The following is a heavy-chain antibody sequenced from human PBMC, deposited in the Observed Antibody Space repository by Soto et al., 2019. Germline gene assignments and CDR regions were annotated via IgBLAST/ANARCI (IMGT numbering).Heavy chain of an antibody. Sequence: QVQLQESGPGLVRPSETLSLTCTVSNGSMNIYYWTWIRQPPGKGLEWIGYTHHSGRTNHNPSLKNRVTMSVDTSNNRFSLKLNSVTAADTAVYYCARLSYDFASKDAFDFWGQGTMVTVSS. V-gene: IGHV4-59*01. J-gene: IGHJ3*01. D-gene: IGHD3-3*01. CDR3: ARLSYDFASKDAFDF. CDR1: NGSMNIYY. CDR2: THHSGRT.